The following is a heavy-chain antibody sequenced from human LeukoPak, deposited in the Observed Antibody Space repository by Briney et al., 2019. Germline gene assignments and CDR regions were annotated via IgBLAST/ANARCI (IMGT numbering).Heavy chain of an antibody. CDR3: ARVEIYYDSSGYYFDY. CDR1: GFTVSSNY. Sequence: GGSLRLSCAASGFTVSSNYMSWVRQAPGKGLEWVPVIYSGGSTYYADSVKGRFTISRHNSENTLYLQMNSLRAEDTAVYYCARVEIYYDSSGYYFDYWGQGTLVTVSS. J-gene: IGHJ4*02. V-gene: IGHV3-53*04. D-gene: IGHD3-22*01. CDR2: IYSGGST.